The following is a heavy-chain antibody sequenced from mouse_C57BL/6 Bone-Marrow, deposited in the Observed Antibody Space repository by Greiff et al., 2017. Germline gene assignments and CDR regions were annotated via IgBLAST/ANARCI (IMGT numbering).Heavy chain of an antibody. D-gene: IGHD3-1*01. CDR2: ISSGGSYT. V-gene: IGHV5-6*01. CDR3: ARQGHGYFDV. J-gene: IGHJ1*03. CDR1: GFTFSSYG. Sequence: EVMLVESGGDLVKPGGSLKLSCAASGFTFSSYGMSWVRQTPDKRLEWVATISSGGSYTYYPDSVKGRFTISRDNAKNTLYLQMSSLKSEDTAMYYCARQGHGYFDVWGTGTTVTVSS.